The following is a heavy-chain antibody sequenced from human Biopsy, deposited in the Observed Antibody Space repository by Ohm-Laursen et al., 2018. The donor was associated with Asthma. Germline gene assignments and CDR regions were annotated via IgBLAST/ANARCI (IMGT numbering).Heavy chain of an antibody. CDR3: ARGAYYDFWSGYSRPIPGEHGMDV. V-gene: IGHV3-30*03. Sequence: SLRLSCAASGFTFSNYGMHWVRQAPGKGLEWVAVMSYDGSKKYYADSVKGRFTISRDNSKNTLYLQMSSLRSEDTAVYFCARGAYYDFWSGYSRPIPGEHGMDVWGPGTTVSVS. J-gene: IGHJ6*02. CDR2: MSYDGSKK. CDR1: GFTFSNYG. D-gene: IGHD3-3*01.